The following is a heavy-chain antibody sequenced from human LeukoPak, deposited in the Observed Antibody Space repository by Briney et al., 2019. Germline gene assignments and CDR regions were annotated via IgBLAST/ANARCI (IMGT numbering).Heavy chain of an antibody. Sequence: GASVKVSCKASGYTFTSYGISWVRQAPGQGLEWMGWISAYNGNTNYAQKLQGRVTMTTDTSTSTAYMELRSLRSDDTAVYYCARASSPDIVATITAYWGQGTLVTVSS. CDR3: ARASSPDIVATITAY. CDR1: GYTFTSYG. J-gene: IGHJ4*02. D-gene: IGHD5-12*01. CDR2: ISAYNGNT. V-gene: IGHV1-18*01.